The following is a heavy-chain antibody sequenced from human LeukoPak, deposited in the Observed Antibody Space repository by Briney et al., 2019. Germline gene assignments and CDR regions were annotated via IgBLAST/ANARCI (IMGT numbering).Heavy chain of an antibody. Sequence: GGSLRLSCAASGFTLSSYWMHWVRQGPGKGLVWVSRISSDGSSTSYADSMKGRFTISRDNAKNTLYLQMSSLRAEDTAVYYCARSRGWYDYWGQGTLVTVSS. CDR3: ARSRGWYDY. D-gene: IGHD6-19*01. J-gene: IGHJ4*02. CDR2: ISSDGSST. V-gene: IGHV3-74*01. CDR1: GFTLSSYW.